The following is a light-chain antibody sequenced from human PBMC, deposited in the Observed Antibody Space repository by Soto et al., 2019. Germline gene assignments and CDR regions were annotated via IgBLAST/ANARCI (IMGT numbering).Light chain of an antibody. CDR3: SSYAGSNIYV. CDR2: EVD. V-gene: IGLV2-8*01. CDR1: TSNY. J-gene: IGLJ1*01. Sequence: QSVLTHPPSASGSPGQSVTVSCTGTTSNYVSWYQHHPGQAPKLIIYEVDKRPSGVPDRFSGSKSGNTASLTVSGLQAEDEADYYCSSYAGSNIYVFATGTKLTVL.